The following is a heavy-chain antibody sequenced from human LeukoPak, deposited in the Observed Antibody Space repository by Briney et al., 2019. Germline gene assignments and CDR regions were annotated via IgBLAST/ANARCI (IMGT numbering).Heavy chain of an antibody. D-gene: IGHD2-2*01. CDR1: GFTFSSYS. Sequence: SGGSLRLSCAASGFTFSSYSMNWARQAPGKGLEWVSSISSSSSYIYYADSVKGRFTISRDNAKNSLYLQMNSLRAEDTAVYYCARDSPSHCSSTSCYSALAQDFDYWGQGTLVTVSS. J-gene: IGHJ4*02. V-gene: IGHV3-21*01. CDR3: ARDSPSHCSSTSCYSALAQDFDY. CDR2: ISSSSSYI.